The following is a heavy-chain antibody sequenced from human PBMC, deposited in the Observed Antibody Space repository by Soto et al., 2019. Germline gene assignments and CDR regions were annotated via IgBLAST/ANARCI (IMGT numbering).Heavy chain of an antibody. CDR2: ISHNGGT. CDR1: GGSISTYY. J-gene: IGHJ5*02. D-gene: IGHD6-19*01. V-gene: IGHV4-59*01. Sequence: SETLSLTCTVSGGSISTYYWTWIRQPPGKGLEWIGYISHNGGTNYNPSLKSRLMTSVDTSKNQFTLNLTSVTAADTAVYYCARVGSGCFDHWGQGTLVTVSS. CDR3: ARVGSGCFDH.